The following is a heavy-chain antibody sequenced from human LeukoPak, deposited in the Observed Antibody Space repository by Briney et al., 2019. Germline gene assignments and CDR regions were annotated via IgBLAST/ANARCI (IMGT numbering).Heavy chain of an antibody. CDR2: IRYDGSNK. CDR1: GFTFSSYG. D-gene: IGHD6-19*01. Sequence: PGGFLRLSCAASGFTFSSYGMHWVRQAPGKGLEWVAFIRYDGSNKYYADSVKGRFTISRDNSKNTLYLQMNSLRAEDTAVYYCAKIPVAGTGEVLVCWGQGTLVTVSS. J-gene: IGHJ4*02. CDR3: AKIPVAGTGEVLVC. V-gene: IGHV3-30*02.